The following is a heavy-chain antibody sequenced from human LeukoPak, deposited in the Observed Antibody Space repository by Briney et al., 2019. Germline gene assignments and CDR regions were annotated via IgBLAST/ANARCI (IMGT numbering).Heavy chain of an antibody. D-gene: IGHD4-11*01. J-gene: IGHJ5*02. CDR2: ISSSSSYI. CDR3: ARAFGVYSNNGEWFDP. Sequence: KPGGSLRLSCAASGFTFSSYGMHWVRQAPGKGLEWVSSISSSSSYIYYADSVKGRFTISRDNSRNTLYLQMNSLRAEDTAVYYCARAFGVYSNNGEWFDPWGQGTLVTASS. CDR1: GFTFSSYG. V-gene: IGHV3-21*01.